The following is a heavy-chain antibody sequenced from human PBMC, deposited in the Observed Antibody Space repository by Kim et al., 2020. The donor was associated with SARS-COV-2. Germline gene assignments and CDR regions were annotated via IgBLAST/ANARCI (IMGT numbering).Heavy chain of an antibody. V-gene: IGHV3-9*01. Sequence: SLRLSCAASGFTFDDYAMHWVRQAPGKGLEWVSGISWNSGSIGYADSVKGRFTISRDNAKNSLYLQMNSLRAEDTALYYCAKDIKQWLVPLDYYYGMDVWGQGTTVTVSS. CDR3: AKDIKQWLVPLDYYYGMDV. J-gene: IGHJ6*02. D-gene: IGHD6-19*01. CDR1: GFTFDDYA. CDR2: ISWNSGSI.